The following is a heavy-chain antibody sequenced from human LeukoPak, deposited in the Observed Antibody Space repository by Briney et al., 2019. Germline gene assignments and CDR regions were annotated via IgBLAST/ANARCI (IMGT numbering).Heavy chain of an antibody. D-gene: IGHD2-2*01. CDR2: IYHSGST. CDR3: ASSLGPAAFFDI. J-gene: IGHJ3*02. V-gene: IGHV4-30-2*01. Sequence: SETLSLTCTVSGGSISSGGYYWSWIRQPPGKGLEWIGYIYHSGSTYYNPSLKSRVTISVDRSKNQFSLKLSSVTAADTAVYYCASSLGPAAFFDIWGQGTMVTVSS. CDR1: GGSISSGGYY.